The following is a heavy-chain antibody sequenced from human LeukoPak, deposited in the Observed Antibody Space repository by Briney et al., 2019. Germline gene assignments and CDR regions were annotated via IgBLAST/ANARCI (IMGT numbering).Heavy chain of an antibody. CDR1: GGSISSSSYY. CDR3: ARRGWGYSYSKVEDY. J-gene: IGHJ4*02. CDR2: IYYSGST. D-gene: IGHD5-18*01. V-gene: IGHV4-39*01. Sequence: KPSETLSLTCTVSGGSISSSSYYWGWIRQPPGKGLEWIGSIYYSGSTYYNPSLKSRVTISVDTSKNQFSLKLSSVTAADTAVYYCARRGWGYSYSKVEDYWGQGTLVTVSS.